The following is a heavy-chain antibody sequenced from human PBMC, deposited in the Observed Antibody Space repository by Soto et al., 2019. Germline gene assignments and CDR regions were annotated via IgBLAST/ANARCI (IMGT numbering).Heavy chain of an antibody. CDR1: GFTFSKYA. D-gene: IGHD3-10*01. J-gene: IGHJ4*02. CDR2: ISYDGSNK. CDR3: ARALELDRGIINYFDH. Sequence: QVQVVESGGGVVQPGRSLRLSCAASGFTFSKYAMHWVRQAPGKGLEWVAVISYDGSNKYYAESVKGRFTISRDNSKNTIYMQLNSLRAEDTAVYYCARALELDRGIINYFDHWGQGTLVTVSS. V-gene: IGHV3-30-3*01.